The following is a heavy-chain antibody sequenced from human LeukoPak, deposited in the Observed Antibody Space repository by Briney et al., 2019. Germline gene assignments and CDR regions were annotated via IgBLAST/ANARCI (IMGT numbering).Heavy chain of an antibody. CDR2: ISSSGSTI. CDR3: ARPYAIPDAFDI. CDR1: GFTFSSYE. D-gene: IGHD2-2*02. Sequence: QPGGSLRLSCAASGFTFSSYEMNWVRQAPGKGLEWVSYISSSGSTIYYADSVKGRFTISRDNAKNSLYLQMNSLRAEDTAVYYCARPYAIPDAFDIWGQGTMVTVSS. V-gene: IGHV3-48*03. J-gene: IGHJ3*02.